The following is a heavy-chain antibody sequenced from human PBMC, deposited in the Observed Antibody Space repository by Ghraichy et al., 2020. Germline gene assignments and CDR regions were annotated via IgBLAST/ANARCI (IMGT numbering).Heavy chain of an antibody. V-gene: IGHV3-43D*03. CDR2: ISWDGGST. CDR1: GFTFDDYA. CDR3: AKDIGVATITNSFDY. D-gene: IGHD5-12*01. Sequence: GGSLRLSCAASGFTFDDYAMHWVRQAPGKGLEWVSLISWDGGSTYYADSVKGRFTISRDNSKNSLYLQMNSLRAEDTALYYCAKDIGVATITNSFDYWGQGTLVTVSS. J-gene: IGHJ4*02.